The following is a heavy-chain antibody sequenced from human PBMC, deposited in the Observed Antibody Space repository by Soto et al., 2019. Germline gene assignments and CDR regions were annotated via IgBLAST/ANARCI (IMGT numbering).Heavy chain of an antibody. V-gene: IGHV3-33*01. J-gene: IGHJ4*02. CDR2: VRYDGTNK. D-gene: IGHD1-26*01. Sequence: QVQLVESGGGVVQPGRSLRLSCAAYGFTFSSYGIHWVRQAPGKGLEWVAVVRYDGTNKFYADSVKGRFTISRDNSKNTVYLQMNSLRAEDTAVYFCTRGNSAGYSVYYFDYWGQGTLVTVSS. CDR1: GFTFSSYG. CDR3: TRGNSAGYSVYYFDY.